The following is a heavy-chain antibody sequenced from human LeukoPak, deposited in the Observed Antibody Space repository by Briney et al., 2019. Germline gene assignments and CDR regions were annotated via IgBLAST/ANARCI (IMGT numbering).Heavy chain of an antibody. Sequence: ASVKVSCKASGYTFTIYGISWVRQAPGQGLEWMGWISAYNGNTNYAQKLQGRVTMTTDTSTSTAYMELRSLRSDDTAVCYCARDGNLDYGSSGYYYWGQGTLVTVSS. CDR1: GYTFTIYG. CDR2: ISAYNGNT. CDR3: ARDGNLDYGSSGYYY. J-gene: IGHJ4*02. D-gene: IGHD3-22*01. V-gene: IGHV1-18*01.